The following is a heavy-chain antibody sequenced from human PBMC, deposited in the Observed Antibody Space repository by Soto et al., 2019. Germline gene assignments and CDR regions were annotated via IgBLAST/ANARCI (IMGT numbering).Heavy chain of an antibody. J-gene: IGHJ4*02. Sequence: SGPTRVNPTQTLRLTCTFAGFSLSTSGEGEGRIRQPPGKALEWLALIYWDDDKRYSPSLKSRLTITKDTSKNQVVLTMTNMDPVDTATYFCAHDSSGWLGFAYWGPGILVTVSS. CDR2: IYWDDDK. V-gene: IGHV2-5*02. CDR1: GFSLSTSGEG. D-gene: IGHD6-19*01. CDR3: AHDSSGWLGFAY.